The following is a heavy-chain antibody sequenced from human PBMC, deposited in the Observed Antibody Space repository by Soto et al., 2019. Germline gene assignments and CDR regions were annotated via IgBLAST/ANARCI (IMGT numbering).Heavy chain of an antibody. Sequence: ASVKVSCKASGYTFTNYAMHWVRQAPGQRLEWMGWINAGNGNTKYSQMFQGRVTITRDTSASTVYMELSSLRSEDTAVYYCARDIYDSSGYYYGPFDYWGQGTLVTVSS. D-gene: IGHD3-22*01. CDR1: GYTFTNYA. J-gene: IGHJ4*02. V-gene: IGHV1-3*01. CDR3: ARDIYDSSGYYYGPFDY. CDR2: INAGNGNT.